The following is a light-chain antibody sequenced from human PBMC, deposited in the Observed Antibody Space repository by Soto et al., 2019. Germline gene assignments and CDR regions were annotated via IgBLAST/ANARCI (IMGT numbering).Light chain of an antibody. CDR1: QSVSSN. CDR3: QQYNNWPPVT. Sequence: EIVMTQSPVTLSVSPGERATLSCRASQSVSSNLAWYQQKPGQAPRLLTYAASTRATGIPARFSGSGSGTEFTLTISSLQSEDFAVYYCQQYNNWPPVTFCQGTRLEIK. CDR2: AAS. V-gene: IGKV3-15*01. J-gene: IGKJ5*01.